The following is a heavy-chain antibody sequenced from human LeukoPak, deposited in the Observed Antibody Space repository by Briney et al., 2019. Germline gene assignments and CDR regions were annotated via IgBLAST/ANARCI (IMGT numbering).Heavy chain of an antibody. Sequence: SETLSLTCAVSGGSISSGGYSWSWIRQPPGKGLEWIGYIYHSGSTYYNPSLKSRVTISVDRSKNQFSLKLSSVTAADTAVYYCARGVGSSWYGPLGYFDYWGQGTLVTVSS. CDR3: ARGVGSSWYGPLGYFDY. J-gene: IGHJ4*02. CDR2: IYHSGST. CDR1: GGSISSGGYS. D-gene: IGHD6-13*01. V-gene: IGHV4-30-2*01.